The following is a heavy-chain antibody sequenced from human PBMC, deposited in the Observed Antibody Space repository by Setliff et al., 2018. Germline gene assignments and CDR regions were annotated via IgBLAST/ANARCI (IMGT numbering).Heavy chain of an antibody. J-gene: IGHJ4*02. CDR2: IDQSGIT. D-gene: IGHD6-13*01. CDR3: ARFAGSSWVDY. CDR1: GGSFSGYY. Sequence: SETLSLTCAVYGGSFSGYYWSWIRQPPGKGPEWIGEIDQSGITNYNPSLKSRVTISIDTSKNQFSLKLSSVTAADTAVYYCARFAGSSWVDYWGQGTLVTVSS. V-gene: IGHV4-34*01.